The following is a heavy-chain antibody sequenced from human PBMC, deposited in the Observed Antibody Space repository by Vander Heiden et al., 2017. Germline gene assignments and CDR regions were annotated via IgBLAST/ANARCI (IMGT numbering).Heavy chain of an antibody. V-gene: IGHV1-24*01. CDR3: ATPIVGATRGRYYYGMDV. CDR1: GYTLTELS. CDR2: FDPEDGET. D-gene: IGHD1-26*01. J-gene: IGHJ6*02. Sequence: QVQLVQSGAEVKKPGASVKVSCKVSGYTLTELSMHWVRQAPGKGLEWMGGFDPEDGETIYAQKFQGRVTMTEDTSTDTAYMELSSLRSEDTAVYYCATPIVGATRGRYYYGMDVWGQGTTVTVSS.